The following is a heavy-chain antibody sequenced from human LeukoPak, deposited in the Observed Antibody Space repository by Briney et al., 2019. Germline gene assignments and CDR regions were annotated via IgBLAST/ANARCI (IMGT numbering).Heavy chain of an antibody. V-gene: IGHV4-38-2*01. J-gene: IGHJ3*02. CDR2: IYHSGST. D-gene: IGHD3-9*01. Sequence: SETLSLTCAVSGYSISSGYYWGWIRQPPGKGLEWIGSIYHSGSTYYNPSLKSRVTISVDTSKNQFSLKLSSVTAADTAVYYCASSYYDILTGSNEDAFDIWGQGTMVTVSS. CDR3: ASSYYDILTGSNEDAFDI. CDR1: GYSISSGYY.